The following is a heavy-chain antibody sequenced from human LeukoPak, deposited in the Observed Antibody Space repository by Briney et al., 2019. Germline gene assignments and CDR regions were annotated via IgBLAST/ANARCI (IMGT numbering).Heavy chain of an antibody. V-gene: IGHV3-48*03. D-gene: IGHD5-18*01. Sequence: GGSLRLSCAASGFMFSTYEMNWVRQAPGKGLEWLSYISYNGRSIYYADSVKGRFTISRDNSKNTLYLQMNSLRAEDTAVYYCAKSGRRGYSYGYRFKYYYDYWGQGTLVTVSS. CDR1: GFMFSTYE. CDR3: AKSGRRGYSYGYRFKYYYDY. CDR2: ISYNGRSI. J-gene: IGHJ4*02.